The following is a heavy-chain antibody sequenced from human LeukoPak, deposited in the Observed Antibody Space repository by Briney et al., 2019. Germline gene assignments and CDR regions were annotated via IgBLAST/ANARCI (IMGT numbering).Heavy chain of an antibody. CDR3: ARGAGDTAMVPDP. D-gene: IGHD5-18*01. CDR1: GYTFTGYY. V-gene: IGHV1-46*01. CDR2: INPSGGST. Sequence: ASVKVSCKTSGYTFTGYYMHWVRQAPGQGLEWMGIINPSGGSTSYAQKFQGRVTMTRDTSTSTVYMELSSLRSEDTAVYYCARGAGDTAMVPDPWGQGTLVTVSS. J-gene: IGHJ5*02.